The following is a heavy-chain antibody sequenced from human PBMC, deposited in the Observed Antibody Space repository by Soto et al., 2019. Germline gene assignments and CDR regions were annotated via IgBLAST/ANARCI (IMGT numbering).Heavy chain of an antibody. CDR1: GGSISSSNW. CDR2: IYHSGST. V-gene: IGHV4-4*02. J-gene: IGHJ4*02. CDR3: ARVAVAGTRVDY. D-gene: IGHD6-19*01. Sequence: QVQLQESGPGLVKPSGTLSLTCAVSGGSISSSNWWSWVRQPPGKGLEWIGEIYHSGSTNYNPSLKGRGTISVDKSKNQFSLKLSSVAAADTAVYYCARVAVAGTRVDYWGQGTLVTVSS.